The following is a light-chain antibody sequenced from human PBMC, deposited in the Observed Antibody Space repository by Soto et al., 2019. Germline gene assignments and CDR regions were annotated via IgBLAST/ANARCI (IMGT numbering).Light chain of an antibody. J-gene: IGLJ3*02. Sequence: QSVLTQPASVSGSPGQSITISCTGTNSDVGGYDFVSWYQQHAGKATKLIIYEVGNRPSGVSNRFSGSKSGNTASLTISGLQAEDEADYDCSSCTSTSSRVFGGGTKLTVL. CDR3: SSCTSTSSRV. V-gene: IGLV2-14*01. CDR1: NSDVGGYDF. CDR2: EVG.